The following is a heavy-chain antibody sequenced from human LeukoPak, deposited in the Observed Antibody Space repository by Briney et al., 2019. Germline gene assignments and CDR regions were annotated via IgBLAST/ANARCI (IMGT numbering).Heavy chain of an antibody. D-gene: IGHD3-10*01. J-gene: IGHJ4*02. CDR2: INPNSGGT. V-gene: IGHV1-2*06. CDR1: GYTFTGYY. Sequence: ASVKVSCKASGYTFTGYYMHWVRQAPGQGLEWMGRINPNSGGTNYAQKFQGRVTMTRDKSINTAYMELSRLRSDDTAVYYCARDLVTMVRGVIDRFDYWRQGTLVTVSS. CDR3: ARDLVTMVRGVIDRFDY.